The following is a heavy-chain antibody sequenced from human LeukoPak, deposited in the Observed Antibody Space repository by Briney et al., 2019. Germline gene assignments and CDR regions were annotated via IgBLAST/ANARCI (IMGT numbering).Heavy chain of an antibody. CDR1: GFTFSDYY. J-gene: IGHJ5*02. CDR3: AGEQLVRSIWFDP. CDR2: ISFSGSTI. Sequence: GGSLRLSCAASGFTFSDYYMSWIRQAPGKGLEWVSYISFSGSTIYYADSVKGRFTISRDDAKNSLYLQMNSLRVEDTAVYYCAGEQLVRSIWFDPWGQGTLVTVSS. D-gene: IGHD6-6*01. V-gene: IGHV3-11*01.